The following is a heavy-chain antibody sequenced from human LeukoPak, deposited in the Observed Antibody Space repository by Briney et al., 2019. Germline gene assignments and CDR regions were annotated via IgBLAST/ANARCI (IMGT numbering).Heavy chain of an antibody. CDR3: VRGLSRSSGAYSPPYFDY. D-gene: IGHD1-26*01. V-gene: IGHV3-7*01. CDR2: IKEDVSEK. Sequence: GGSLRLSCAASGFTFSNYWMCWVRQAPGKGLEWVANIKEDVSEKYYVDSVKGRFTTSRGNAKNSLYLQMDTLRVDATAVYYCVRGLSRSSGAYSPPYFDYWGQGTLVTVSS. J-gene: IGHJ4*02. CDR1: GFTFSNYW.